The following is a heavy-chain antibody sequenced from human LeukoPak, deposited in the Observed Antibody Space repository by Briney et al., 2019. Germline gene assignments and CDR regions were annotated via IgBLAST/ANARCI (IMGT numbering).Heavy chain of an antibody. J-gene: IGHJ6*03. CDR3: ARGRVDTAMENSYYYYYMDV. CDR2: INPSGGST. V-gene: IGHV1-46*01. CDR1: GYTFTSYY. D-gene: IGHD5-18*01. Sequence: ASVKVSFTASGYTFTSYYMHWVRQAPGQGVEGMGIINPSGGSTSYAQKFQGRVTMTRNTSISTAYMELSSLRSEDTAVYYCARGRVDTAMENSYYYYYMDVWGKGTTVTISS.